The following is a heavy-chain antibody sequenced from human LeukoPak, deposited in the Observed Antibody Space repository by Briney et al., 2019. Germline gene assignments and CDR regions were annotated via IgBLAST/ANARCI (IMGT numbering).Heavy chain of an antibody. CDR3: VRGSLASGVVVYYYYYLDV. V-gene: IGHV3-30*03. D-gene: IGHD3-3*01. CDR1: GFTFSSYS. J-gene: IGHJ6*03. CDR2: ISHDGNNK. Sequence: PGGSLRLSCAASGFTFSSYSMNWVRQAPGKGLEWVSVISHDGNNKYYADSVKGRFTISRDNSKNTLYLQMNSLRAEDTAVYYCVRGSLASGVVVYYYYYLDVWGKGTTVTVSS.